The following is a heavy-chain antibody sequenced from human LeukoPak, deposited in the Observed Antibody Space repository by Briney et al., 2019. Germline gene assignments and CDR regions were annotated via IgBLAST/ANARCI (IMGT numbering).Heavy chain of an antibody. CDR2: INWSGVKT. D-gene: IGHD3-22*01. CDR3: ARGHSSGERGIWLDT. Sequence: GGSLRLSCVASGFNLDDYGMTWVRQAPGKGLEWVSGINWSGVKTDYADSVKGRFTISRDNAKNSLSLQMSSLRADDTALYYCARGHSSGERGIWLDTWGQGTRVIVSS. CDR1: GFNLDDYG. V-gene: IGHV3-20*04. J-gene: IGHJ5*02.